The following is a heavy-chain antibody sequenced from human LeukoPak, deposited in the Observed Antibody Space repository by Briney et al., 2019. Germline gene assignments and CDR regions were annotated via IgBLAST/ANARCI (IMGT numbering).Heavy chain of an antibody. CDR1: GGSFSGYY. CDR2: INHSGST. Sequence: SETLSLTCAVYGGSFSGYYWSWIRQPPGKGLEWIGEINHSGSTNYNPSLKSRVTISVDTSKNQFSLKLSSVTAADTAVYYCAPLSPLPSGVGGPRRDYWGQGTLVTVSS. CDR3: APLSPLPSGVGGPRRDY. V-gene: IGHV4-34*01. J-gene: IGHJ4*02. D-gene: IGHD1-26*01.